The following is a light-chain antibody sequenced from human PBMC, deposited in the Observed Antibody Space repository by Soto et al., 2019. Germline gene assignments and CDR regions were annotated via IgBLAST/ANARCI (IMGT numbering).Light chain of an antibody. CDR2: GAS. CDR3: QQYSNLPWT. J-gene: IGKJ1*01. CDR1: QDVRSNY. V-gene: IGKV3-20*01. Sequence: NMLTQSPGTLSFSPGETATLFCRASQDVRSNYIAWYQHKPGQAPSLLIHGASTRATGIPDRFSGGGSGTDFSLIISRLEPEDSAIYYCQQYSNLPWTFGQGTKVEIK.